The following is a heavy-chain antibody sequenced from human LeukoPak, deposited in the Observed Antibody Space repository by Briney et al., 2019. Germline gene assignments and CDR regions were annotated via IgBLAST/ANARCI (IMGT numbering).Heavy chain of an antibody. Sequence: SVTVSFKASGYTFTSYGISWVRQAPGQGVEWMGWISAYNGNTNYAQKLQGRVTMTTDTSTSTAYMELRCLRSDDTAVYYCARGSLLWWELDYWGQGTLVTVSS. J-gene: IGHJ4*02. V-gene: IGHV1-18*01. D-gene: IGHD2-21*01. CDR1: GYTFTSYG. CDR3: ARGSLLWWELDY. CDR2: ISAYNGNT.